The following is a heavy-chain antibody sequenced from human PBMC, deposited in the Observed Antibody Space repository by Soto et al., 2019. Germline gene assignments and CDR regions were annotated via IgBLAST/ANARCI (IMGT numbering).Heavy chain of an antibody. CDR1: GYTFTSYG. D-gene: IGHD3-22*01. J-gene: IGHJ3*02. Sequence: QVQLVQSGAEVKKPGASVKVSCKASGYTFTSYGISWVRQAPGQGLEWMGWISAYNGNTNYAQKLQGRVTMTTDTSTSTAYMELRSLRSDDTAVYYCARGRRYYESSGYYDSRLDAFDIWGQGTMVTVSS. CDR2: ISAYNGNT. CDR3: ARGRRYYESSGYYDSRLDAFDI. V-gene: IGHV1-18*01.